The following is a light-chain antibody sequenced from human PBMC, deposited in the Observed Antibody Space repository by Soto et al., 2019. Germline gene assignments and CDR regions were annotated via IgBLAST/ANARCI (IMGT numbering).Light chain of an antibody. Sequence: EFVLTQSPATLSLSPGARPTLSCRPSLSVSISLSWYQPKPGQEPRILIYAASTRATGIPARFSGSGSGTDFTLTISSLEPEDFAVYYCQQHSSWLLTFGGGTKVEIK. CDR1: LSVSIS. V-gene: IGKV3-11*01. CDR3: QQHSSWLLT. J-gene: IGKJ4*01. CDR2: AAS.